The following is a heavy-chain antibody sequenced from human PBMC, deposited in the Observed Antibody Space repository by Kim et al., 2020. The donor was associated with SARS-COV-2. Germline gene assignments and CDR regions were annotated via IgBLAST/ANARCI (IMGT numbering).Heavy chain of an antibody. D-gene: IGHD6-13*01. Sequence: GGSLRLSCAASGFTFSSSGMNWVRQAPGKGLEWVSFISSSSSYIYYADSVKGRFLISRDNAKNSLYLQVNSLRAEDTAVYYCARDSAESNSWYGGYQFDYWGQGTLATVSS. CDR1: GFTFSSSG. CDR3: ARDSAESNSWYGGYQFDY. CDR2: ISSSSSYI. J-gene: IGHJ4*02. V-gene: IGHV3-21*06.